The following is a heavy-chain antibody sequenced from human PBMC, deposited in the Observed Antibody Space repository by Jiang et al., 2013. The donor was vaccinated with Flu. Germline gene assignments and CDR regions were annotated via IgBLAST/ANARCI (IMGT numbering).Heavy chain of an antibody. V-gene: IGHV3-72*01. CDR3: VREVGAPRGYNYGWTFGY. J-gene: IGHJ4*02. D-gene: IGHD5-18*01. CDR2: TRNKANSYTT. Sequence: QLVESGGDLVQPGGSLRLSCEASGFIFSDHDMDWVRQAPGKGLEWVGRTRNKANSYTTEYAASVKGRFTISRDDSKNSLYLEMNSLKTEDTAVYYCVREVGAPRGYNYGWTFGYWGQGTLVTVSS. CDR1: GFIFSDHD.